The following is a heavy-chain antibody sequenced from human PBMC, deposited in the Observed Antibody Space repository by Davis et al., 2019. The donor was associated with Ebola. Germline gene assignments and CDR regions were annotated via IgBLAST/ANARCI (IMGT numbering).Heavy chain of an antibody. CDR2: TWSHGKDY. Sequence: GGSLRLSCAASGGTISNYSMHWVRQGQRNGLEWVAGTWSHGKDYVYGDSVTGRFTISRYNSKNPLYLQMNSLRVQDTAVYYCARDPDTSGYYSWFDPWRQGTLVTVSS. CDR1: GGTISNYS. J-gene: IGHJ5*02. CDR3: ARDPDTSGYYSWFDP. D-gene: IGHD2/OR15-2a*01. V-gene: IGHV3-33*01.